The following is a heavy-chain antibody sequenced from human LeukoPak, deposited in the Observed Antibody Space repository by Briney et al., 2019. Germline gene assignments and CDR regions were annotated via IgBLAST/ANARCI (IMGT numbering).Heavy chain of an antibody. CDR3: ARLVGATKAYFDY. V-gene: IGHV4-34*01. J-gene: IGHJ4*02. D-gene: IGHD1-26*01. Sequence: EINHSGSTNYNPSLKSRVTISVDTSKNQFSLKLSSVTAADTAVYYCARLVGATKAYFDYWGQGTLVTVSS. CDR2: INHSGST.